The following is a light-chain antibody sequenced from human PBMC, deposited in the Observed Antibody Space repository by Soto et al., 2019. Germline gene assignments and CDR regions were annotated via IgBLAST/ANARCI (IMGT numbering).Light chain of an antibody. V-gene: IGLV1-40*01. J-gene: IGLJ2*01. CDR3: RSYDSSLSDVV. CDR1: SSNIGAGYD. Sequence: QSVLTQPPSVSGAPGQRVTISCTGSSSNIGAGYDVHWYQQLPGTAPKLLIYGNSNRPSGVPDRFSGSKSGTSASLAITGLQAEDEADYYCRSYDSSLSDVVLGGGTKVTVL. CDR2: GNS.